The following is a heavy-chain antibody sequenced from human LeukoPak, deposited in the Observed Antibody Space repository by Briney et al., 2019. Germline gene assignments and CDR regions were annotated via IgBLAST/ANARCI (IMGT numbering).Heavy chain of an antibody. CDR1: GFTFSSFA. V-gene: IGHV3-30*04. CDR3: AKDLRYYDSSGFDY. CDR2: ISYDGSNK. J-gene: IGHJ4*02. Sequence: QTGGSLRLSCVASGFTFSSFAMHWVRQAPGKGLEWVAVISYDGSNKYYADSVKGRFTISRDNSKNTLYLQMNSLRAEDTAVYYCAKDLRYYDSSGFDYWGQGTLVTVSS. D-gene: IGHD3-22*01.